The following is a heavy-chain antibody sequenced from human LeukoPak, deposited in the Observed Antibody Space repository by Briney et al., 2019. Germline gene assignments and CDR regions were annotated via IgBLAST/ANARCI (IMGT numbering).Heavy chain of an antibody. CDR3: AREPTYSSSWHTTCDY. Sequence: PGGSLRLSCEASGFTFSAYWMSWVRQAPGKGLEWVANIKQDGSQTYHADSVKGRFTISRDNAKNSLYLQMNSLGAEDTAVYYCAREPTYSSSWHTTCDYWGQGTLVTVSS. J-gene: IGHJ4*02. CDR2: IKQDGSQT. D-gene: IGHD6-13*01. V-gene: IGHV3-7*01. CDR1: GFTFSAYW.